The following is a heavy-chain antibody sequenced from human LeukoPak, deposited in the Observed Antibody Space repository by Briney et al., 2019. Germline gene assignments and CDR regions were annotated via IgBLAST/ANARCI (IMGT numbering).Heavy chain of an antibody. J-gene: IGHJ6*03. Sequence: PGGSLRLSCTASGFTFSIYAMSWVRQAPGKGLEWVSSISSSGDGTYYADSVKGRFTISRDNSKNTLYLQMNSLRAEDTAAYYCAKDVRHCSSISCHFYYYMDVWGKGTTVTVSS. CDR1: GFTFSIYA. D-gene: IGHD2-2*01. CDR2: ISSSGDGT. CDR3: AKDVRHCSSISCHFYYYMDV. V-gene: IGHV3-23*01.